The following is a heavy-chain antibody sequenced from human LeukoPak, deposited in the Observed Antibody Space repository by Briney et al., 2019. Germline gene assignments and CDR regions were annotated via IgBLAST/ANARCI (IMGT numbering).Heavy chain of an antibody. J-gene: IGHJ5*02. CDR3: ARGGGHCSGGNCYSLWFDP. CDR1: GGSISSGDYY. Sequence: SETLSLTCTVSGGSISSGDYYWSWIRQPPGKGLEWIGYIHYSGSSYYGPFVKSRVTMSVDTSQNQFSLKLCSVTAADPAVYYCARGGGHCSGGNCYSLWFDPWGQGTLVTVSS. CDR2: IHYSGSS. D-gene: IGHD2-15*01. V-gene: IGHV4-30-4*01.